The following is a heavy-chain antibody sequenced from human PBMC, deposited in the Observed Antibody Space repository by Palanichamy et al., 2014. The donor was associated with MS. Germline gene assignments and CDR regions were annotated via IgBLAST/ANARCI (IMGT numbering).Heavy chain of an antibody. D-gene: IGHD6-19*01. J-gene: IGHJ4*02. CDR2: INPSGGST. V-gene: IGHV1-46*01. CDR1: GYTSTSYY. CDR3: AKAVGIAVAGTGAGFDY. Sequence: GYTSTSYYMHWVRQAPGQGLEWMGIINPSGGSTSYAQKFQGRVTMTRDTSTSTVYMELSSLRSEDTAVYYCAKAVGIAVAGTGAGFDYWGQGTLVTVSS.